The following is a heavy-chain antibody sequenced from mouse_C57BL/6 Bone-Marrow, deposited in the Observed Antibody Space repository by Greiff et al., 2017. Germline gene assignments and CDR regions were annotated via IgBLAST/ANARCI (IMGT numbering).Heavy chain of an antibody. CDR2: IYPGNGYT. Sequence: VQLQQPGAELVRPGSSVKMSCKTSGYTFPSSGITWVKQRPGQGLAWIGYIYPGNGYTKYNETFKGKATLPADTSSSTAYMQLSSLTSEDSAIYFCARYGLPYYFDYWGQGTTLTVSS. D-gene: IGHD2-2*01. J-gene: IGHJ2*01. V-gene: IGHV1-58*01. CDR3: ARYGLPYYFDY. CDR1: GYTFPSSG.